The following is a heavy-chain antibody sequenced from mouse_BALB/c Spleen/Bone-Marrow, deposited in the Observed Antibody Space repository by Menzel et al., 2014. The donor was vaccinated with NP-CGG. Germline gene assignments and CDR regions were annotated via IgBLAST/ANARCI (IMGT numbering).Heavy chain of an antibody. V-gene: IGHV1-54*01. D-gene: IGHD4-1*01. CDR2: INPGSGGT. J-gene: IGHJ3*01. Sequence: VQLQQSGAELVRPGTSVKVSCKASGYAFTNYLIEWVKQRPGQGLEWIGVINPGSGGTNYNEKFKGKSTLTADKSSSTACMQLSSLTSDDSAFYFCARELGVFAYWGQGTLVTVSA. CDR1: GYAFTNYL. CDR3: ARELGVFAY.